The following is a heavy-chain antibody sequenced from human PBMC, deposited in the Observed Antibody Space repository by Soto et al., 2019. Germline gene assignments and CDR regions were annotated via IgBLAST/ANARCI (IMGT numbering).Heavy chain of an antibody. CDR3: ARDWNYGDYVSGYYYYYMDV. CDR1: GYTFTSYG. J-gene: IGHJ6*03. D-gene: IGHD4-17*01. V-gene: IGHV1-18*01. CDR2: ISAYNGNT. Sequence: ASVKVSCKASGYTFTSYGISWVRQAPGQGLEWMGWISAYNGNTNYAQKLQGRVTMTTDTSTSTAYMELRSLRSDDTAVYYCARDWNYGDYVSGYYYYYMDVWGKGTTVTVSS.